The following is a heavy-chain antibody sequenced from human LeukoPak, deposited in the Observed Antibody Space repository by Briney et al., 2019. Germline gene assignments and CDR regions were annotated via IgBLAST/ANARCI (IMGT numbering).Heavy chain of an antibody. V-gene: IGHV3-23*01. Sequence: PGGSLRLSCAASGFTFSKYALVRVRQAPGKGLEWVSASWSGGAHELYADAVKGRFTISRDNSKTTLYLQMNSLRAEDTAVYYCGRDPNGDYVGAFEFWGHGTTVIVSS. CDR2: SWSGGAHE. CDR3: GRDPNGDYVGAFEF. J-gene: IGHJ3*01. CDR1: GFTFSKYA. D-gene: IGHD4-17*01.